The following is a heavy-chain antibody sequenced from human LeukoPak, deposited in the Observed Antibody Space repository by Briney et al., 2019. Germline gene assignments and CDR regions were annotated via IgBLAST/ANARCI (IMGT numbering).Heavy chain of an antibody. J-gene: IGHJ4*02. CDR1: GFTVSSNY. Sequence: GGSLRLSCAASGFTVSSNYMSWVRQAPGKGLEWVSVIYSGGSTYYADSVKGRFTISRDNAKNSVYLQMNSLRVEDTAVYYCARSRWPEDYWGQGTLVTVSS. CDR2: IYSGGST. V-gene: IGHV3-66*01. CDR3: ARSRWPEDY. D-gene: IGHD4-23*01.